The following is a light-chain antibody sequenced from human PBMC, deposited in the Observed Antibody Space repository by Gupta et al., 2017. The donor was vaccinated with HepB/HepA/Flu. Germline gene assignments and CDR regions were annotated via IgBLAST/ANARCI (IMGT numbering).Light chain of an antibody. CDR1: DIGSKS. J-gene: IGLJ2*01. CDR2: YDT. Sequence: SYVLTQPPSVSVAPGKTARITCDGNDIGSKSVHWYQQKPDQAPVLVIYYDTVRPSGIPERFSVSNSGNTATLTISSVEAGDEADYHCQGWDISSDQFVVFGGGTKLTVL. CDR3: QGWDISSDQFVV. V-gene: IGLV3-21*04.